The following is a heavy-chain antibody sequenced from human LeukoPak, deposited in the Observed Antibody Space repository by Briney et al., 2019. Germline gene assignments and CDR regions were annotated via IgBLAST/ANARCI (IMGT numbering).Heavy chain of an antibody. CDR1: GFTFSNYA. CDR2: ISGSGGTT. Sequence: PGGSLRLSCAASGFTFSNYAMSWVRQAPGKGLDWVSIISGSGGTTYYGDSVKGRFTISRDNSKNTLYPQMNSLRAEDTAVYYCAKENNFWSGYYIEYFQHWGQGTLVTVSS. D-gene: IGHD3-3*01. V-gene: IGHV3-23*01. J-gene: IGHJ1*01. CDR3: AKENNFWSGYYIEYFQH.